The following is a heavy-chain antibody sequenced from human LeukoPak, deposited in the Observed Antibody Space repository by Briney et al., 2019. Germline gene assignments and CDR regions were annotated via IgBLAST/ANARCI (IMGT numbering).Heavy chain of an antibody. Sequence: GGSLRLSCAASGFTFSSYAMSWVRQAPGRGLEWVSAISGSGGSTYYADSVKGRFTISRDNSKNTLYLQMNSLRAEDTAVYYCARDRITMVRGVMPSDYWGQGTLVTVSS. CDR2: ISGSGGST. CDR1: GFTFSSYA. J-gene: IGHJ4*02. CDR3: ARDRITMVRGVMPSDY. V-gene: IGHV3-23*01. D-gene: IGHD3-10*01.